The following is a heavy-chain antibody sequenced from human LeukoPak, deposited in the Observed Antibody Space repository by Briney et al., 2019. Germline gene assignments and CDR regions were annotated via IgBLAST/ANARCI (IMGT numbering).Heavy chain of an antibody. V-gene: IGHV1-2*02. D-gene: IGHD2-15*01. J-gene: IGHJ5*02. Sequence: ASVKVSCKASGYAFTGYYMHWVRQAPGPGLEWMGWINPNSGGTNYAQKFQGRVTMTRDTSISTAYMELSRLRSDDTAVYYCARENSGYCSGGSCFWFDPWGQGTLVTVSS. CDR2: INPNSGGT. CDR3: ARENSGYCSGGSCFWFDP. CDR1: GYAFTGYY.